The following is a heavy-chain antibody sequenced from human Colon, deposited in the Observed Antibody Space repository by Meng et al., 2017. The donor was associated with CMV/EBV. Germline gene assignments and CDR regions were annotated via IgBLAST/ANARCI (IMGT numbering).Heavy chain of an antibody. CDR3: ARDAFYSNYGDWYYYYYGMDV. CDR1: GFTFSSYS. Sequence: GESLKISCAASGFTFSSYSMNWVRQAPGKGLEWVSSISSSSSYIYYADSVEGRFTISRDNAKNSLYLQMNSLRAEDTAVYYCARDAFYSNYGDWYYYYYGMDVWGQGTTVTVSS. V-gene: IGHV3-21*01. D-gene: IGHD4-11*01. CDR2: ISSSSSYI. J-gene: IGHJ6*02.